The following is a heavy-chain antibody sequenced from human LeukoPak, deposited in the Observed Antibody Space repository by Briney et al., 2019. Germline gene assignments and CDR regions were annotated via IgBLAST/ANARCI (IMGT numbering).Heavy chain of an antibody. CDR2: INPNSGGT. V-gene: IGHV1-2*06. CDR3: ARKRYGSKFDY. D-gene: IGHD3-16*01. Sequence: GASVKVSCKASGYTFTGYYMHWVRQAPGQGLEWMGRINPNSGGTNYAQKFQGRVTMTRDTSISTAYMELSGLRSDDTAVYYCARKRYGSKFDYWGQGTLVTVSS. J-gene: IGHJ4*02. CDR1: GYTFTGYY.